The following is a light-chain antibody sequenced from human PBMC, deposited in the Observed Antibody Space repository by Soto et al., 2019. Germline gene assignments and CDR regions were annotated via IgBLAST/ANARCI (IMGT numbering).Light chain of an antibody. Sequence: EIVLTQAPGGLSLSPGERATLSCRASQSVRSTHLAWYQQKPGQAPRLLIYGASSRATGIPDRFSGSGSGTDFTLTISRLEPEDFAVYYCQQYSASPPTFGGGTTVDIK. CDR1: QSVRSTH. CDR2: GAS. V-gene: IGKV3-20*01. J-gene: IGKJ4*01. CDR3: QQYSASPPT.